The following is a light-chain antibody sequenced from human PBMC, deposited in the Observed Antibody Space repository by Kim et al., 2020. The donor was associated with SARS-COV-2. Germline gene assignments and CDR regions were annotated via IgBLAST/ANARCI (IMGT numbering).Light chain of an antibody. Sequence: GSVGERVTISCRASQGISNSLAWYQQKPGKVPKVLNYSAAALQSGVPSRFSGSGSGTDFTHTISSLQPEDIATYYCQKYDAAPWTFGQGTKVDIK. CDR2: SAA. CDR3: QKYDAAPWT. V-gene: IGKV1-27*01. CDR1: QGISNS. J-gene: IGKJ1*01.